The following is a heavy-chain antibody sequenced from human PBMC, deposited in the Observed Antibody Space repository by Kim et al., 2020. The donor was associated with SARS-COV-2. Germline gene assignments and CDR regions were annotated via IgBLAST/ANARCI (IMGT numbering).Heavy chain of an antibody. D-gene: IGHD2-2*01. J-gene: IGHJ2*01. CDR3: AKNVHLTSVTFLWYFDL. CDR1: RFTFSNSA. CDR2: IFGSGHGT. V-gene: IGHV3-23*01. Sequence: GGSLRLSSAASRFTFSNSAMTWVRQAPGKGLEWVSTIFGSGHGTYYGDSVKGRFIVSRDNSKNTLFLQMNNLRADDTAIYYCAKNVHLTSVTFLWYFDLWGRGT.